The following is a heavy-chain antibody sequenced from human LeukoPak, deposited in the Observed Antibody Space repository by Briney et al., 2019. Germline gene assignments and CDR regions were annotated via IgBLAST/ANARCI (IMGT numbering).Heavy chain of an antibody. D-gene: IGHD6-6*01. CDR3: ARHPGISRAKQLDAFDI. J-gene: IGHJ3*02. V-gene: IGHV4-38-2*02. CDR2: IYHSGST. CDR1: GYSISSGYY. Sequence: SETLSLTCTVSGYSISSGYYWGWIRPPPGKGLEWIGSIYHSGSTYYNPSLKSRVTISVDTSKNQFSLKLSSVTAADTAVYYCARHPGISRAKQLDAFDIWGQGTMVTVSS.